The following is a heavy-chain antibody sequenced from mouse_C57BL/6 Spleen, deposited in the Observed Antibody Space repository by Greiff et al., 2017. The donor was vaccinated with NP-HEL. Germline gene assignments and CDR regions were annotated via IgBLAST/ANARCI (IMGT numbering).Heavy chain of an antibody. CDR2: INPSSGYT. V-gene: IGHV1-4*01. CDR3: AREGLYSGGYFDY. CDR1: GYTFTSYT. J-gene: IGHJ2*01. D-gene: IGHD2-12*01. Sequence: VKLMESGAELARPGASVKMSCKASGYTFTSYTMHWVKQRPGQGLEWIGYINPSSGYTKYNQKFKDKATLTADKSSSTAYMQLSSLTSEDSAVYYCAREGLYSGGYFDYWGQGTTLTVSS.